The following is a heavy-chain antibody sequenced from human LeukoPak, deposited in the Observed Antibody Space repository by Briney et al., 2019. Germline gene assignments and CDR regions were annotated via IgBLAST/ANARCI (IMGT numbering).Heavy chain of an antibody. D-gene: IGHD2-2*01. CDR1: GYTFTGYY. V-gene: IGHV1-2*02. CDR3: AREALQVVVVPAASEYYYYYMDV. J-gene: IGHJ6*03. CDR2: INPNSGGT. Sequence: ASVKVSCKASGYTFTGYYMHWVRQAPGQGLEWMGWINPNSGGTNYAQKFQGRVTMTRDTSISTAYMELSRMRSDDKAVYYCAREALQVVVVPAASEYYYYYMDVWGKGTTVTVSS.